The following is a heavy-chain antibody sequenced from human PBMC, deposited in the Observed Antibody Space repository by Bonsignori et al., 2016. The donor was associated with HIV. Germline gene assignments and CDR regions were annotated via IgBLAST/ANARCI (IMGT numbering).Heavy chain of an antibody. J-gene: IGHJ4*02. D-gene: IGHD6-13*01. CDR3: ARGGGSSSPFDY. V-gene: IGHV4-39*07. Sequence: WIRQPPGKGLEWIGSIYYSGSTYYNPSLKSRVTISVDTSKNQFSLKLSSVTAADTAVYYCARGGGSSSPFDYWGQGTLVTVSS. CDR2: IYYSGST.